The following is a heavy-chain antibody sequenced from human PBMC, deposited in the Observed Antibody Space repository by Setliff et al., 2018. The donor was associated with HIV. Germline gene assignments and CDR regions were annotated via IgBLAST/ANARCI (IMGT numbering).Heavy chain of an antibody. D-gene: IGHD1-1*01. CDR3: ASRTTGD. Sequence: GGSLRLSCGASGVTFSSYWMSWVCQAPGKGLEWVANIKEDGSEKHYVDSVKGRFTISRDNAKNSLYLQMDSLRVEDTAVYYCASRTTGDWGQGTLVTVSS. CDR2: IKEDGSEK. V-gene: IGHV3-7*01. J-gene: IGHJ4*02. CDR1: GVTFSSYW.